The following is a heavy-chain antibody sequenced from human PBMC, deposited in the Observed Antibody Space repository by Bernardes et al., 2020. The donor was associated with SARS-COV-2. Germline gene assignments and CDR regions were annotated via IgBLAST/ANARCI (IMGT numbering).Heavy chain of an antibody. J-gene: IGHJ3*02. D-gene: IGHD2-8*01. CDR3: AKARSLFMLYYDDAFDI. V-gene: IGHV3-23*01. CDR2: ISGSGDIT. CDR1: GFTVGSYA. Sequence: GGSLRLSCAASGFTVGSYAMSWVRQAPGKGLEWVSGISGSGDITNYADSVKGRFTISRDISKNMVYLQMNSLRSEDTAMYYCAKARSLFMLYYDDAFDIWGQGTMVIVSS.